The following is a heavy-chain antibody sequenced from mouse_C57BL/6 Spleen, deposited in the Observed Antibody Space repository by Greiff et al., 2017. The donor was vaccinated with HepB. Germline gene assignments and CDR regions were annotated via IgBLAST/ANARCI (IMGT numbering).Heavy chain of an antibody. CDR2: IRSKSNNYAT. CDR1: GFSFNTYA. J-gene: IGHJ4*01. Sequence: EVKVVESGGGLVQPKGSLKPSCAASGFSFNTYAMNWVRQAPGKGLEWVARIRSKSNNYATYYADSVKDRFTISRDDSESMLYLQMNNLKTEDTAMYYCVRHRGNYYAMDYWGQGTSVTVSS. V-gene: IGHV10-1*01. CDR3: VRHRGNYYAMDY.